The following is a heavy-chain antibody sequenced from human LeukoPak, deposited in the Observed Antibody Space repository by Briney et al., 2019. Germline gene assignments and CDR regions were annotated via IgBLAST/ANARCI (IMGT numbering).Heavy chain of an antibody. V-gene: IGHV4-59*01. CDR2: IYYTGST. CDR3: ARDKGGSSSRYGDHAFDI. Sequence: KASETLSLTCSVSGGSISPYYWNWIRQSPGKGLEWIGFIYYTGSTNYNPSLRSRVTMSVDTSKNQFSLKLTSVTAADTAVYYCARDKGGSSSRYGDHAFDIWGQGTMVTVSS. D-gene: IGHD5-12*01. CDR1: GGSISPYY. J-gene: IGHJ3*02.